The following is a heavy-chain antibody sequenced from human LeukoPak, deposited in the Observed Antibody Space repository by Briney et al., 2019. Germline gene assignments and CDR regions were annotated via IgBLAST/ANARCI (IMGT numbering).Heavy chain of an antibody. CDR3: ARELYYGSGSYLASDTGFFDY. Sequence: GGSLRLSCAASGFTFSSNSMNWVRQAPGKGLEWVSSISSSSSYIYYADSVKGRFTISRDNAKNSLYLQMNSLRAEDTAVYYCARELYYGSGSYLASDTGFFDYWGQGTLVTVSS. CDR1: GFTFSSNS. CDR2: ISSSSSYI. V-gene: IGHV3-21*01. D-gene: IGHD3-10*01. J-gene: IGHJ4*02.